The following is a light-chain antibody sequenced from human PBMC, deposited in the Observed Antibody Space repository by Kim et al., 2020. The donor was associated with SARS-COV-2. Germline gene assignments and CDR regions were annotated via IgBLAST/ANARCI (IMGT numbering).Light chain of an antibody. CDR3: QKNNSSPWT. J-gene: IGKJ1*01. V-gene: IGKV1-27*01. CDR1: SGISNY. CDR2: AAS. Sequence: ASVGDRVTVAGRASSGISNYLVWYQQKTGEVPKVLIYAASTLQSGVPSRFSGSGSGTDFTLTISSLQPEDAATYYCQKNNSSPWTFGQGTKVDIK.